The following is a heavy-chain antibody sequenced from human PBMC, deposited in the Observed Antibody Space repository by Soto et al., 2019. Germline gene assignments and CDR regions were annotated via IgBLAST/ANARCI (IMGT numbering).Heavy chain of an antibody. CDR3: ARNRGQSFKLYDILTGFGPAEYYYGIDV. V-gene: IGHV1-69*06. CDR2: IIPIFGTP. J-gene: IGHJ6*02. D-gene: IGHD3-9*01. CDR1: GGSFSSYA. Sequence: SVKVSCEACGGSFSSYALLWVQQAPAKGLDWMGGIIPIFGTPIYAQKFQGRVTMTEDTSTDTAYMELSSLRSDDTAVYYCARNRGQSFKLYDILTGFGPAEYYYGIDVWGQGTTVTVSS.